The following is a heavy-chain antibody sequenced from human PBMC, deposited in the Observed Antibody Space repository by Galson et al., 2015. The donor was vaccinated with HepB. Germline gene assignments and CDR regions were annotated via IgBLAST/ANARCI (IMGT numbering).Heavy chain of an antibody. V-gene: IGHV4-59*01. CDR3: ARSFEVVVAGPWSNDAIDI. J-gene: IGHJ3*02. CDR1: GGSINDYY. D-gene: IGHD2-15*01. CDR2: IYYSGNT. Sequence: TLSLTCTVSGGSINDYYWSWIRQPPEKGLEWIGYIYYSGNTNYNPSLKSRVTISANRSKNQFSLKLNSVTAADTALYYCARSFEVVVAGPWSNDAIDIWGQGTMVIVSS.